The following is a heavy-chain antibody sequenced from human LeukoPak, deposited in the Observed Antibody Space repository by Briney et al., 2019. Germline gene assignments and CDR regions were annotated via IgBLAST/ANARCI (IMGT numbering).Heavy chain of an antibody. J-gene: IGHJ4*02. CDR2: ISSSGSTI. CDR3: ARAGDTYYDILTGYYDY. Sequence: QPGGSLRLSCAASGFTFSSYEMNWVRQAPGKGLEWVSNISSSGSTIYYADSVKGRFTISRDNAKNSLYLQMNSLRAEDTAVYYCARAGDTYYDILTGYYDYWGQGTLVTVSS. D-gene: IGHD3-9*01. CDR1: GFTFSSYE. V-gene: IGHV3-48*03.